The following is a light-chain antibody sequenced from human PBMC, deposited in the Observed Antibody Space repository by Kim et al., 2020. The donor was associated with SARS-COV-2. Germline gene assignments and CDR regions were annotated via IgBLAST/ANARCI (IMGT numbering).Light chain of an antibody. CDR1: SSNIGSNS. CDR3: AAWDDSLSGGV. CDR2: DNK. J-gene: IGLJ2*01. V-gene: IGLV1-51*01. Sequence: QSVLTQPPSVSAAPGQKVTISCSGSSSNIGSNSVSWYQQVPGTAPKLLIYDNKNRPSGIPDRFSGSRSGTSATLDITGLQTGDEADYHCAAWDDSLSGGVFGGGTKLTVL.